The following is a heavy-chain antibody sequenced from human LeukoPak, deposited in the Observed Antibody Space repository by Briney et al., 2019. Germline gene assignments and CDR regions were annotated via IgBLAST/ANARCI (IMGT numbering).Heavy chain of an antibody. CDR1: GLSVSSSW. J-gene: IGHJ4*02. V-gene: IGHV3-7*01. CDR3: ARGGWTYY. CDR2: IKEDGRET. Sequence: GRCLSLACAPSGLSVSSSWISWVRQARGKGLEFVANIKEDGRETNYVDSVKGRFTISRDNAKNSLYLQMSSLRAEETAVYYCARGGWTYYWGQGSLVSVSS. D-gene: IGHD3/OR15-3a*01.